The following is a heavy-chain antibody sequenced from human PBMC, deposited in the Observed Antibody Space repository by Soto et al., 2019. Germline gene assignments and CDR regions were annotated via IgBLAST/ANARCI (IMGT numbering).Heavy chain of an antibody. CDR2: IYYSVT. V-gene: IGHV4-59*01. CDR3: ARTYDGCCTNTGGDSFDI. Sequence: PSKTLSLTCSVSGGSISSYYWSWIRQPPGKGLEWIAYIYYSVTSYNPSLKSRVSISLDTSKNPCSLKLSSGTAADAAVYYCARTYDGCCTNTGGDSFDIWGQGTMVTVSS. D-gene: IGHD2-8*01. CDR1: GGSISSYY. J-gene: IGHJ3*02.